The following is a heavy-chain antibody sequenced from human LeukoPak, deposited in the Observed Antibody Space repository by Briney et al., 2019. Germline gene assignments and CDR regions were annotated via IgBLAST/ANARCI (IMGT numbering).Heavy chain of an antibody. CDR3: ASERFGELLFIFDY. D-gene: IGHD3-10*01. CDR2: ISHDGSNK. CDR1: GFTFSSYA. Sequence: PGRSLRLSCAASGFTFSSYAMHWVRQAPGKGLEWVAVISHDGSNKYYADSVKGRFTISRDNSKNTLYLQMNSLRAEDTAVYYCASERFGELLFIFDYWGQGTLVTVSS. V-gene: IGHV3-30-3*01. J-gene: IGHJ4*02.